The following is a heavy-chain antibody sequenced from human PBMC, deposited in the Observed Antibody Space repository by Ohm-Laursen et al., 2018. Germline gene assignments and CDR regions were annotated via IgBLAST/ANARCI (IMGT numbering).Heavy chain of an antibody. V-gene: IGHV1-69*06. CDR1: GGTFSSYA. J-gene: IGHJ4*02. CDR3: ASYYYDSSSYYYGY. Sequence: SSVKVSCKASGGTFSSYAISWVRQAPGQGLEWMGGIIPIFGTANYAQKFQGRVTITADKSTSTAYMELSSLRSEDTAVYYCASYYYDSSSYYYGYWGQGTLVTISS. CDR2: IIPIFGTA. D-gene: IGHD3-22*01.